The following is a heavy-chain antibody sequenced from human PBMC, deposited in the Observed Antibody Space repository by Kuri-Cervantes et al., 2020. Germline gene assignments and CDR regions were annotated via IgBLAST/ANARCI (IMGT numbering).Heavy chain of an antibody. J-gene: IGHJ6*02. CDR3: ARERITMVRGVMRYYYGMDV. Sequence: GESLKISCAASGFTFSSYSMNWVRQAPGKGLEWVSYISSSSSTIYYADSVKGRFTISSDNAKNSLYLQMNSLRDEDTAVYYCARERITMVRGVMRYYYGMDVWGQGTTVTVSS. CDR2: ISSSSSTI. V-gene: IGHV3-48*02. D-gene: IGHD3-10*01. CDR1: GFTFSSYS.